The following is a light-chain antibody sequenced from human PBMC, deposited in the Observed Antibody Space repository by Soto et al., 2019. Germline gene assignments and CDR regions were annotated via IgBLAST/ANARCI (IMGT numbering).Light chain of an antibody. J-gene: IGLJ1*01. V-gene: IGLV2-8*01. CDR2: EVS. CDR3: SSYAGSNRSV. Sequence: QSALTQPPSASGSPGQSVTISCTGTSSDVGGYNYVSWYQQHPGKAPKLMIYEVSKRPSGVPDRFFGSKSGNTASLTVSGLQAEDEADYYCSSYAGSNRSVFGTGTKLTVL. CDR1: SSDVGGYNY.